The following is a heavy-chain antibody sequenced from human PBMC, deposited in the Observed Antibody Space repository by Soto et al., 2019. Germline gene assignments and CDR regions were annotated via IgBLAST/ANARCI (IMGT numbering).Heavy chain of an antibody. D-gene: IGHD6-19*01. Sequence: ASVKVSCKASGYIFAAYSMHWVRQAPGQGLEWVGWFNPNSGDTIYAQKFQGRVTLTGDTSISTAYMELYSLTSDDTAVYYCAREASAVISLDYWGQGTLVTVSS. CDR3: AREASAVISLDY. J-gene: IGHJ4*02. V-gene: IGHV1-2*02. CDR2: FNPNSGDT. CDR1: GYIFAAYS.